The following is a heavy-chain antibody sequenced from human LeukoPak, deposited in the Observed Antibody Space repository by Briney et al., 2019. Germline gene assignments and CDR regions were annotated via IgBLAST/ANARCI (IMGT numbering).Heavy chain of an antibody. J-gene: IGHJ4*02. CDR1: GYTLTELS. V-gene: IGHV1-24*01. CDR3: ATDTGFWSGWDY. CDR2: FDPEDGET. Sequence: ASVKVSCKVSGYTLTELSMHWVRQAPGKGLEWMGGFDPEDGETIYAQKFQGRVTMTEDTPTDTAYMELSSLRSEDTAVYYCATDTGFWSGWDYWGQGTLVTVSS. D-gene: IGHD3-3*01.